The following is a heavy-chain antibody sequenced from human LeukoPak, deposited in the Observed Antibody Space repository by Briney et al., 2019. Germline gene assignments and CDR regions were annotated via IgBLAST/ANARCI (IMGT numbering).Heavy chain of an antibody. J-gene: IGHJ4*02. CDR3: ARPRGRYCSSTSCTRGACYFDY. CDR1: GGSFSGYY. V-gene: IGHV4-34*01. Sequence: PSETLSLTCAVYGGSFSGYYWSWIRQPPGKGLEWIGSIYYSGSTYYNPSLKSRVTISVDTSKNQFSLKLSSVTAADTAVYYCARPRGRYCSSTSCTRGACYFDYWGQGTLVTVSS. D-gene: IGHD2-2*01. CDR2: IYYSGST.